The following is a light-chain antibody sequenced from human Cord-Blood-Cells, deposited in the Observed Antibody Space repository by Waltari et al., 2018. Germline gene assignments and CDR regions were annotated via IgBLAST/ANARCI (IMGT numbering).Light chain of an antibody. CDR1: QSVSSY. Sequence: EIVLTQSPATLSLSPGERATLSCRASQSVSSYLALYQQKPGQAPRLLIYDASNRATGIPARFSGSGSGTDFTLTISSLEPEDCAVYYWQQRSNWPPWTFGQGTKVEIK. CDR3: QQRSNWPPWT. V-gene: IGKV3-11*01. CDR2: DAS. J-gene: IGKJ1*01.